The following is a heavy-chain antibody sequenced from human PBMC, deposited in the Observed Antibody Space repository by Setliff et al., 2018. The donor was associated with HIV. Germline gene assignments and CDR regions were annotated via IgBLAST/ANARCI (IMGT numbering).Heavy chain of an antibody. V-gene: IGHV1-3*01. D-gene: IGHD6-19*01. J-gene: IGHJ5*02. Sequence: ASVKVSCKASGYTFTSYGISWVRQAPGQRLEWMGWINAGNGNTKYSQKFQGRVTISRDTSASAVYMELNSLRSEDTAIYYCARDIGSVWHNWFDPWGQGTQVTVSS. CDR2: INAGNGNT. CDR1: GYTFTSYG. CDR3: ARDIGSVWHNWFDP.